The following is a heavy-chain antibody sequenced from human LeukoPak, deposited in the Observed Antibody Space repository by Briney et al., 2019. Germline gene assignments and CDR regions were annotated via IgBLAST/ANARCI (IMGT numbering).Heavy chain of an antibody. D-gene: IGHD6-13*01. Sequence: GGSLRLSSAASGFTFSSYAMSSGSQTLGKGLGWVSAIIGGGGSTYYADTVKGRFTISTDNSKNTLYLQMNSLGAEDTAIYYCAKERYSSSWYGDYWGQGTLVTVSS. J-gene: IGHJ4*02. CDR2: IIGGGGST. CDR3: AKERYSSSWYGDY. CDR1: GFTFSSYA. V-gene: IGHV3-23*01.